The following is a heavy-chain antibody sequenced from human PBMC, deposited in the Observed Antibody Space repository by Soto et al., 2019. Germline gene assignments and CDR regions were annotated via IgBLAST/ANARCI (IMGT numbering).Heavy chain of an antibody. CDR1: GGSFSGYY. J-gene: IGHJ6*02. Sequence: SETLSLTCAVYGGSFSGYYWSWIRQPPGKGLEWIGEINHSGSTNYSPSLKSRVTISVDTSKNQFSLKLSSVTAADTAVYYCARAGGSGSYYLKLYYYYGMDVWGQGTTVTVSS. CDR3: ARAGGSGSYYLKLYYYYGMDV. D-gene: IGHD3-10*01. CDR2: INHSGST. V-gene: IGHV4-34*01.